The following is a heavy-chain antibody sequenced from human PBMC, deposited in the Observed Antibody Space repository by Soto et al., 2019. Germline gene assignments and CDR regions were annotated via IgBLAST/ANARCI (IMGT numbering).Heavy chain of an antibody. CDR3: ATYSSLDY. CDR1: GFTVNNNY. J-gene: IGHJ4*02. Sequence: GGSLRLSCAASGFTVNNNYMSWVRQAPGKGLEWVALIYSGGSTYYADSVKGRFTISRDNSKNTLYLQMNSLRAEDTAVYYCATYSSLDYWGQGTLVTV. CDR2: IYSGGST. D-gene: IGHD3-22*01. V-gene: IGHV3-53*01.